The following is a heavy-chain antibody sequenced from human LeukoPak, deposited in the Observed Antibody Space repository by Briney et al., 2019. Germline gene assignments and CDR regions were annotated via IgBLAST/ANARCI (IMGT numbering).Heavy chain of an antibody. CDR3: AKDFRIGYSAHFDY. CDR1: GFTFRSHA. CDR2: IYENGGTT. D-gene: IGHD2-21*01. J-gene: IGHJ4*02. Sequence: GGSLRLSCVGSGFTFRSHAMSWVRQAPEKGLEFVSGIYENGGTTYYADSVKGRFSISRDNSKNTLYLQMDSLRGEDTAVYHCAKDFRIGYSAHFDYWGQGALVTVSS. V-gene: IGHV3-23*01.